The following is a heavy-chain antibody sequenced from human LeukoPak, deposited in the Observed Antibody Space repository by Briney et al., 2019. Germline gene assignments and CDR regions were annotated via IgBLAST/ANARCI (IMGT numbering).Heavy chain of an antibody. J-gene: IGHJ4*02. CDR2: FDPEDGET. CDR3: ATRRWELATYYFDY. D-gene: IGHD1-26*01. Sequence: ASVKVSCKVSGYTLTELSMHWVRQAPGKGLEWMGGFDPEDGETIYAQKFQGRVTMTEDTSTDTAYMELSSLRSEDTVLYCCATRRWELATYYFDYWGQGTLVSVSS. V-gene: IGHV1-24*01. CDR1: GYTLTELS.